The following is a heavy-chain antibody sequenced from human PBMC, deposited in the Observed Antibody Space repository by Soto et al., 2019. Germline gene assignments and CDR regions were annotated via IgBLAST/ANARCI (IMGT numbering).Heavy chain of an antibody. Sequence: ESGGGLVQPGGSLRLSCAASGFTFSSYWMSWVRQAPGKGLEWVANIKQDGSEKYYVDSVKGRFTISRDNAKNSLYLQMNSLRAEDTAVYYCARDGYYDSSNPRYYYYGMDVWGQGTTVTVSS. J-gene: IGHJ6*02. CDR3: ARDGYYDSSNPRYYYYGMDV. D-gene: IGHD3-22*01. CDR2: IKQDGSEK. CDR1: GFTFSSYW. V-gene: IGHV3-7*01.